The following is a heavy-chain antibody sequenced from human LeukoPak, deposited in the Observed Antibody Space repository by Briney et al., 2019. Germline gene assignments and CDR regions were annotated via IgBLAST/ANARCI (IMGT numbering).Heavy chain of an antibody. Sequence: GGSLRLSCAASGFTVSNAWMNWVRQTPGKGLQWVGCIKSKIDGGTTDYAAPVKGKFTILRDDSKNTLYLQMKSLKTEDTAIYYCTTDRQGTGTTAYWGQGTLVTVSS. V-gene: IGHV3-15*07. D-gene: IGHD1-7*01. CDR3: TTDRQGTGTTAY. CDR1: GFTVSNAW. CDR2: IKSKIDGGTT. J-gene: IGHJ4*02.